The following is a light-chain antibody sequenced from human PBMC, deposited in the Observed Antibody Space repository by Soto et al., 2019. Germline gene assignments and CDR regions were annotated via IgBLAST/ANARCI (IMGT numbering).Light chain of an antibody. V-gene: IGKV1-33*01. CDR1: KDIKNY. CDR3: QHYDDLPWT. CDR2: AAS. J-gene: IGKJ1*01. Sequence: DIQMTQSPSSLSASVGDRVTITCQASKDIKNYLNWYQQKPGKAPKLLIYAASILETGVPSRFRGSGTGKYFTFTISSLQPEEIATYYCQHYDDLPWTFGQGTKVAIK.